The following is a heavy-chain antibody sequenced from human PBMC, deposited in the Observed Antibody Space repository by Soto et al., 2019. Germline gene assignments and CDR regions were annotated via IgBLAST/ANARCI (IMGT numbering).Heavy chain of an antibody. V-gene: IGHV1-8*01. CDR3: ARGQPQLSHYYYGMDV. J-gene: IGHJ6*02. Sequence: QVQLVQSGAEVKKPGASVKVSCKASGYTFTSYDINWVRQATGQGLEWMGWMNPNSGNTGYAQKFQGRVTMTRNTXIXXAYMELSSLRSEDTAVYYCARGQPQLSHYYYGMDVWGQGTTVTVSS. D-gene: IGHD3-16*02. CDR1: GYTFTSYD. CDR2: MNPNSGNT.